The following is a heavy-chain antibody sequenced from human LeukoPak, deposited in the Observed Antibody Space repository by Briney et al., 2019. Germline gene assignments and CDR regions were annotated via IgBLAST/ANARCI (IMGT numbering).Heavy chain of an antibody. Sequence: GGSLRLSCAASGFTFSSYGMHWVRQAPGKGLEWVSSISSSSSYIYYADSVKGRFTISRDNAKNSLYLQMNSLRAEDTAVYYCARDLIYYDSSGYYYGGVIDYWGQGTLVTVSS. CDR2: ISSSSSYI. D-gene: IGHD3-22*01. V-gene: IGHV3-21*01. CDR1: GFTFSSYG. CDR3: ARDLIYYDSSGYYYGGVIDY. J-gene: IGHJ4*02.